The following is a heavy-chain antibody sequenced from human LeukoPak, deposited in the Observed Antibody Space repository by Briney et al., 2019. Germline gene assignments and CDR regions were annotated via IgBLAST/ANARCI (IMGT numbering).Heavy chain of an antibody. V-gene: IGHV3-30-3*01. CDR3: ARDGYVFDSGALDY. CDR2: ISYDGSNK. J-gene: IGHJ4*02. CDR1: GFTFSSYA. D-gene: IGHD5-12*01. Sequence: GGSLRLSCAASGFTFSSYAMHWVRQAPGKGLEWVAVISYDGSNKYCADSVKGRFTISRDNAKNSLYLQMNSLRAEDTAVYYCARDGYVFDSGALDYWGQGTLVTVSS.